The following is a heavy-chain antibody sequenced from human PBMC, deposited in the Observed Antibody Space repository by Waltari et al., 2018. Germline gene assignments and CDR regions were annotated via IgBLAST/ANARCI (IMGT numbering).Heavy chain of an antibody. CDR3: ARSRYDFWSGYPSDYYYYGMDV. CDR2: IIPIFGTA. Sequence: QVQLVQSGAEVKKPGSSVTVSCKASGGTFSSYAISWVRQAPGQGLEWMGGIIPIFGTANYAQKFQGRVTITTDESTSTAYMELSSLRSEDTAVYYCARSRYDFWSGYPSDYYYYGMDVWGQGTTVTVSS. V-gene: IGHV1-69*05. J-gene: IGHJ6*02. CDR1: GGTFSSYA. D-gene: IGHD3-3*01.